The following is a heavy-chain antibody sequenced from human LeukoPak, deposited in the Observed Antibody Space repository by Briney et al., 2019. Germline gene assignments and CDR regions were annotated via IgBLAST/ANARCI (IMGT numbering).Heavy chain of an antibody. D-gene: IGHD6-6*01. Sequence: GGSLRLSCAASGFTVSSNYMSWVRQAPGKGLEWVSVIYSGGSTYYADSVKGRFTISRDNSKNTLYPQMNSLRAEDTAVYYCARLQLKYDAFDIWGQGTMVTVSS. CDR1: GFTVSSNY. CDR3: ARLQLKYDAFDI. CDR2: IYSGGST. V-gene: IGHV3-53*01. J-gene: IGHJ3*02.